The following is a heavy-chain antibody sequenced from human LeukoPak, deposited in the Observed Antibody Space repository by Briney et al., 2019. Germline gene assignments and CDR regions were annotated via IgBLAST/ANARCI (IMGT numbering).Heavy chain of an antibody. CDR1: VGSITSYY. V-gene: IGHV4-59*01. CDR2: IYYSGSI. D-gene: IGHD2-8*01. Sequence: SETLSLTCTVSVGSITSYYWSWIRQPPGKGLEWIAYIYYSGSINYNPSLKSRVTISVDTSRNQFSLRLISVTAADTAVYYCARSNGAGFDFWGQGTLVTVSS. J-gene: IGHJ4*02. CDR3: ARSNGAGFDF.